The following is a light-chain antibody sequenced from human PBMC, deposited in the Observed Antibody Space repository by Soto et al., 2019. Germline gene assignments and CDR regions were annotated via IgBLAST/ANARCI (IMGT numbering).Light chain of an antibody. Sequence: QSALTQPASVSGSPGQSITISCTGTSSDVGGYNYVSWYQQHPGKVPKLMIYEVSNRPSGVVNRFSGSKSGNTASLTISGLHAEDEADYYCSSFTSSSTQVFGTGTKVTVL. CDR1: SSDVGGYNY. J-gene: IGLJ1*01. CDR2: EVS. CDR3: SSFTSSSTQV. V-gene: IGLV2-14*01.